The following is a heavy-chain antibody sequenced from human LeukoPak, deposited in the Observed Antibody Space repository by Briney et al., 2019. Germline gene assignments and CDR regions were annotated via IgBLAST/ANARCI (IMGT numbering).Heavy chain of an antibody. D-gene: IGHD3-10*01. CDR2: ISSSSSYI. CDR1: GFTFSSHW. Sequence: GSLRLSCAASGFTFSSHWMNWVRQAPGKGLEWVSSISSSSSYIYYADSVKGRFTISRDNAKNSLYLQMNSLRAEDTAVYYCARDANYYGSGNSDYWGQGTLVTVSS. V-gene: IGHV3-21*01. CDR3: ARDANYYGSGNSDY. J-gene: IGHJ4*02.